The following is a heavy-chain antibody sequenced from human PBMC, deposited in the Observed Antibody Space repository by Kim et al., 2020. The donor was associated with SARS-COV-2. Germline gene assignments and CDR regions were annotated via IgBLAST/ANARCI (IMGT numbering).Heavy chain of an antibody. CDR2: INHSGST. V-gene: IGHV4-34*01. J-gene: IGHJ6*01. Sequence: ETLSLTCAVYGGSFSGYYWSWIRQPPGKGLEWIGEINHSGSTNYNPSLKSRVTISVDTSKNQFSLKLSSVTAADTAVYYCARGRGRITMVRGVPSYYYYG. D-gene: IGHD3-10*01. CDR3: ARGRGRITMVRGVPSYYYYG. CDR1: GGSFSGYY.